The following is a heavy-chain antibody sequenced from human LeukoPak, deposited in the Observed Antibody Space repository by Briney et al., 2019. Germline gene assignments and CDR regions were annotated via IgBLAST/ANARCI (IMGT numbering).Heavy chain of an antibody. V-gene: IGHV3-23*01. CDR3: AKGRGSTSIYDY. CDR1: GFTFSSNA. D-gene: IGHD2-2*01. J-gene: IGHJ4*02. CDR2: ISDSGGST. Sequence: GGSLRLSCAASGFTFSSNAISWVRQAPGKGLVWVSFISDSGGSTYYADSVKGRFAISRDNSKNTLYLQMNSLRDEDTAAYYCAKGRGSTSIYDYWGQGTLVTVSS.